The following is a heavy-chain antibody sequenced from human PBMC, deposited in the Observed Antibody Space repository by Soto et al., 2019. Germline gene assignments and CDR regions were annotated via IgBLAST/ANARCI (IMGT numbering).Heavy chain of an antibody. CDR1: GGSVSSGSYY. V-gene: IGHV4-61*01. J-gene: IGHJ5*02. D-gene: IGHD1-1*01. CDR2: IYYSGST. CDR3: ARVAQLDPEFDP. Sequence: QVQLQESGPGLVKPSETLSLTCTVSGGSVSSGSYYWSWIRQPPGKGLEWIGYIYYSGSTTYNPSLKSRVTISVDTSKNQFSLKRSSVTAADTAVYYWARVAQLDPEFDPWGQGTLVTVSS.